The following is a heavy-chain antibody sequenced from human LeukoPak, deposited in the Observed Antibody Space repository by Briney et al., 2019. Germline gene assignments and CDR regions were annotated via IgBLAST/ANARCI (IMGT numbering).Heavy chain of an antibody. CDR1: GGSMSSSSYY. D-gene: IGHD3-3*01. CDR3: ARAFRGIFGVFEAFDI. CDR2: IYYSGST. J-gene: IGHJ3*02. Sequence: PSETLSLTCTVPGGSMSSSSYYWGWIRQPPGKGLEWIGSIYYSGSTYYNPSLKSRVTISVDTSKNQFSLKLSSVTAADTAVYYCARAFRGIFGVFEAFDIWGQGTMVTVSS. V-gene: IGHV4-39*01.